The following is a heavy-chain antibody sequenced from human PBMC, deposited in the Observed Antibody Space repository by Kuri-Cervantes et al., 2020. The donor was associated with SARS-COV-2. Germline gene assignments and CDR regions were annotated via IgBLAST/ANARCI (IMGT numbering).Heavy chain of an antibody. Sequence: SQTLSLTCAISGDSVSNNIGAWNWIRQSPERGLEWLGRTHYRSKWYNDYATSVQSRISTNPDTSKNQFSLHLKSVTPEDTAVYYCAREVYCNGGSCYGDNWFDPWGQGTLVTVSS. CDR1: GDSVSNNIGA. D-gene: IGHD2-15*01. J-gene: IGHJ5*02. CDR2: THYRSKWYN. V-gene: IGHV6-1*01. CDR3: AREVYCNGGSCYGDNWFDP.